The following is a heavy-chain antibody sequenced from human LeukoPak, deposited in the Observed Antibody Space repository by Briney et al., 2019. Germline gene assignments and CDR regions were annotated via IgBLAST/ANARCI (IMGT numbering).Heavy chain of an antibody. D-gene: IGHD2-2*01. CDR1: GGSFSGYY. Sequence: PSETLSLTCAVDGGSFSGYYWSWIRQPPGKGLEWIGEINHSGSTNYNPSLKSRVTISVDTSKNQFSLKLSSVTAADTAVYYCASNYCSSTSCYLRAFDIWGQGTMVTVSS. CDR3: ASNYCSSTSCYLRAFDI. J-gene: IGHJ3*02. CDR2: INHSGST. V-gene: IGHV4-34*01.